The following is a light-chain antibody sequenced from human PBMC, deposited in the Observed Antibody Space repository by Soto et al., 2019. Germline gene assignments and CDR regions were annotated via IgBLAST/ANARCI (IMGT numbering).Light chain of an antibody. CDR2: SIN. CDR3: SSFRSTTTL. CDR1: TSNIGSNT. Sequence: QSVLTQPPSASGTPGQRVTISCSGGTSNIGSNTVNWYQQLPGTAPKLLIYSINQRPSGVPDRFSGSKSGTSASLAISGLQSEDEADYYCSSFRSTTTLFGGGTKLTVL. V-gene: IGLV1-44*01. J-gene: IGLJ2*01.